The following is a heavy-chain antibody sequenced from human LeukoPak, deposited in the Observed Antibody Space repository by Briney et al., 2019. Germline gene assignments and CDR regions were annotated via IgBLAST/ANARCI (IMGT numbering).Heavy chain of an antibody. V-gene: IGHV3-23*01. Sequence: QPGGSLRLSCAASKFTFKSYAMSWVRQAPGKGLEWVSGLSDDGGSKYYAESVKGRFAISRDNSKNTLYLQMNSLRVEDTAIYYCAGTSPGWTLPFDYWGQGTLVTVSS. J-gene: IGHJ4*02. CDR3: AGTSPGWTLPFDY. CDR1: KFTFKSYA. CDR2: LSDDGGSK. D-gene: IGHD1-1*01.